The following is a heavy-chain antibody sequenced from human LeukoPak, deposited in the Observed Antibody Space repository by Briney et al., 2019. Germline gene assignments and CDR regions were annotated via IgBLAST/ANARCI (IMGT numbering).Heavy chain of an antibody. V-gene: IGHV3-23*01. CDR3: AKEERTGGTGWYPY. CDR1: GFTFSSYA. CDR2: ISGSSGST. J-gene: IGHJ4*02. Sequence: GGSLRLSCSGSGFTFSSYAMSWVRQAPGKGLEWVSGISGSSGSTYYADSVKGRFTISRDNSKSTLYLQMNSLRADDTAVYYCAKEERTGGTGWYPYWGQGTLVTVSS. D-gene: IGHD6-19*01.